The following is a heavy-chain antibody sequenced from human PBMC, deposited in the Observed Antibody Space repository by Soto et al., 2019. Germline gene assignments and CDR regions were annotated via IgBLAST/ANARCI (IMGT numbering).Heavy chain of an antibody. V-gene: IGHV1-69*02. J-gene: IGHJ4*02. D-gene: IGHD2-15*01. CDR3: ARGRCSGGSCYSHY. CDR1: GGTFSSYT. Sequence: QVQLVQSGAEVKKPGSSVKVSCKASGGTFSSYTISWVRQAPGQGLEWMGRIIPILGIANYAQKFQGRVTITADKSTSTAYIELSSLRSEDTAVYYCARGRCSGGSCYSHYWGQGTLVTVSS. CDR2: IIPILGIA.